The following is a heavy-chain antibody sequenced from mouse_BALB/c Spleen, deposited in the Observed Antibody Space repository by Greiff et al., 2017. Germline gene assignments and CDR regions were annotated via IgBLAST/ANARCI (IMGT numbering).Heavy chain of an antibody. CDR2: ISYSGST. CDR1: GYSITSDYA. V-gene: IGHV3-2*02. Sequence: VQLQQSGPGLVKPSQSLSLTCTVTGYSITSDYAWNWIRQFPGNKLEWMGYISYSGSTSYNPSLKSRISITRDTSKNQFFLQLNSVTTEDTATYYCARWGTMITISYAMDYWGQGTSVTVSS. CDR3: ARWGTMITISYAMDY. D-gene: IGHD2-4*01. J-gene: IGHJ4*01.